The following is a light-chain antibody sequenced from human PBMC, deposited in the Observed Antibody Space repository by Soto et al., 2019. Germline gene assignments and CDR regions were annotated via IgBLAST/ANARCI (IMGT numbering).Light chain of an antibody. V-gene: IGKV1-39*01. J-gene: IGKJ4*01. Sequence: DIQMTQSPSSLSASIGDRITITCRESQSISTYLNWYQKRPGKAPNLLLYGASTLHNGVPSRFSGSGSATDFTLTISSLQPEDVATYYCQQSFITPPLTFGGGTKVEIK. CDR1: QSISTY. CDR3: QQSFITPPLT. CDR2: GAS.